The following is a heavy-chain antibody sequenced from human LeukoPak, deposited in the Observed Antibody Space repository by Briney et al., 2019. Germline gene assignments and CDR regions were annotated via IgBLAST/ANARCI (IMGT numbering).Heavy chain of an antibody. V-gene: IGHV3-30*18. Sequence: GGSLRLSCAASGFTFSSYGMHWVRQAPGKGLEWVAVISYDGSNKYYADSVKGRFTISRDNSKNTLYLQMNSLRAEDTAVYYCAKDLGHDYGDYGPEGPYGMDVWGQGTTVTVSS. CDR2: ISYDGSNK. J-gene: IGHJ6*02. CDR1: GFTFSSYG. D-gene: IGHD4-17*01. CDR3: AKDLGHDYGDYGPEGPYGMDV.